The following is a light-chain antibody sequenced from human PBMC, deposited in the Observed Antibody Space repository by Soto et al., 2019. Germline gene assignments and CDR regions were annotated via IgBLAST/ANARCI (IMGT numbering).Light chain of an antibody. CDR3: QQYGGSAPWT. Sequence: EIVLTQSPGTLSLSPGERATLSCRASQSVSSNYLAWYQQKPGQAPRLLIYGASSRATGLPDRFSGSGSGTDVTLTISSLEPEDFAVYYCQQYGGSAPWTFGQGTKVEIK. V-gene: IGKV3-20*01. J-gene: IGKJ1*01. CDR2: GAS. CDR1: QSVSSNY.